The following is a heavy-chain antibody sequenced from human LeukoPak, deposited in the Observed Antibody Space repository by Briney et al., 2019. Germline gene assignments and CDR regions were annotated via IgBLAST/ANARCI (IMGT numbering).Heavy chain of an antibody. D-gene: IGHD3-9*01. J-gene: IGHJ5*02. CDR1: GYTFTSYY. Sequence: GASVKVSCKASGYTFTSYYMHWVRQAPGQGLEWMGIINPSGGSTSYAQKFQGRVTMTRNTSISTAYMELSSLRSEDTAVYYCALLRYFDWLVTPWGQGTLVTVSS. CDR2: INPSGGST. V-gene: IGHV1-46*01. CDR3: ALLRYFDWLVTP.